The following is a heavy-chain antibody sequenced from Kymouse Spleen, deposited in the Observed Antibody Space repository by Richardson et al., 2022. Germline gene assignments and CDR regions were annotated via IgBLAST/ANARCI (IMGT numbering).Heavy chain of an antibody. Sequence: QLQLQESGPGLVKPSETLSLTCTVSGGSISSSSYYWGWIRQPPGKGLEWIGSIYYSGSTYYNPSLKSRVTISVDTSKNQFSLKLSSVTAADTAVYYCARQGMEYSSSDYYYYGMDVWGQGTTVTVSS. V-gene: IGHV4-39*01. D-gene: IGHD6-6*01. CDR3: ARQGMEYSSSDYYYYGMDV. CDR1: GGSISSSSYY. J-gene: IGHJ6*02. CDR2: IYYSGST.